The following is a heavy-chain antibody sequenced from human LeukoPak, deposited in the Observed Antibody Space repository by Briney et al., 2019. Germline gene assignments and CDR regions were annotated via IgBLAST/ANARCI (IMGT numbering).Heavy chain of an antibody. Sequence: GGSLRLSCVASGLPIAAIAMHWVRQAPGKGREGGSLISGDGVSTFYADSVKGRFSISRDNSKNYLSLEMNSLRTEDTAMYYCARESGKFDYWGQGTLVAVSS. CDR1: GLPIAAIA. J-gene: IGHJ4*02. CDR2: ISGDGVST. V-gene: IGHV3-43*02. CDR3: ARESGKFDY.